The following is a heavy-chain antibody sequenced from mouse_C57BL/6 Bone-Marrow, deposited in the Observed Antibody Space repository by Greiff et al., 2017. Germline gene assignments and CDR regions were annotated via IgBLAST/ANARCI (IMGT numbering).Heavy chain of an antibody. CDR2: IVPENGDT. CDR3: ARKHYGSRNPDFDV. J-gene: IGHJ1*03. CDR1: GFNIKDDY. Sequence: VQLKESGAELVRPGASVKLSCTASGFNIKDDYMHWVKQRPEQGLEWIGWIVPENGDTEYASKFQGKATITADTSSSTAYMQLSSLSSEDTAVYFCARKHYGSRNPDFDVWGTGTTVTVSA. D-gene: IGHD1-1*01. V-gene: IGHV14-4*01.